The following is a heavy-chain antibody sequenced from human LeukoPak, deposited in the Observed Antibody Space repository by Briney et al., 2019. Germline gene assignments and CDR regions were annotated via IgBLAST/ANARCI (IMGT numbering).Heavy chain of an antibody. V-gene: IGHV4-34*01. CDR2: INHSGST. D-gene: IGHD6-19*01. J-gene: IGHJ5*02. Sequence: PSETLSLTCAVYGGSFSGYYWSWIRQPPGKGLEWIGEINHSGSTNYNPSLKSRVTISVDTSKNQFSLKLSSVTAADTAVYYCARLISSGWSNWFDPWGQGTLVTVSS. CDR3: ARLISSGWSNWFDP. CDR1: GGSFSGYY.